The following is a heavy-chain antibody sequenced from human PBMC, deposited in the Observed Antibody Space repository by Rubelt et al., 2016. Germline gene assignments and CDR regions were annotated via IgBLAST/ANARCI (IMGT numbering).Heavy chain of an antibody. CDR1: GYTFTSYA. J-gene: IGHJ4*02. CDR3: ARGMRWFGENY. CDR2: INTNTGNP. V-gene: IGHV7-4-1*02. D-gene: IGHD3-10*01. Sequence: QVQLVQSGSELKKPGASVKVSCKASGYTFTSYAMNWVRQAPGQGLEWMGWINTNTGNPTYAQGLTGRVVVALDTLVITAYLQISSLKAEDTAVDYWARGMRWFGENYWGQGTLVTVSS.